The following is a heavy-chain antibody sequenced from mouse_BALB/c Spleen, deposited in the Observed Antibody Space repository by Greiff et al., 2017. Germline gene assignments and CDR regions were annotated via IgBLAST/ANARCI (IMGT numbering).Heavy chain of an antibody. J-gene: IGHJ3*01. V-gene: IGHV14-3*02. CDR3: ASMGWFAY. CDR1: GFNIKDTY. CDR2: IDPANGNT. D-gene: IGHD1-1*02. Sequence: EVQLVESGAELVKPGASVKLSCTASGFNIKDTYMHWVKQRPEQGLEWIGRIDPANGNTKYDPKFQGKATITADTSSNTAYLQLSSLTSEDTAVYYCASMGWFAYWGQGTLVTVSA.